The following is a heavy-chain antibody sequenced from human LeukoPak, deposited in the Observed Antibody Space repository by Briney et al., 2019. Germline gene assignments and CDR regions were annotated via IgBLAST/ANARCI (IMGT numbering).Heavy chain of an antibody. V-gene: IGHV3-30*02. CDR3: AKIRPAVADNWFDP. CDR2: IWYDGSSK. D-gene: IGHD6-19*01. J-gene: IGHJ5*02. Sequence: GGSLRLSCAASGFTFSSYAMQWVRQAPGRGLEWVAFIWYDGSSKYHADSVKGRFTISRDNSKNTLYLQMDSLRAEDTAVYYCAKIRPAVADNWFDPWGQGTLVTVSS. CDR1: GFTFSSYA.